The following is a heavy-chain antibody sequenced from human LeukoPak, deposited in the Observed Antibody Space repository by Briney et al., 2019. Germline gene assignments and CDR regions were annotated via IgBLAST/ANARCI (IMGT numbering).Heavy chain of an antibody. V-gene: IGHV3-7*03. J-gene: IGHJ4*02. D-gene: IGHD5-18*01. CDR2: IKKDDGREK. CDR3: VRDFIYSTG. CDR1: GFSFSGYW. Sequence: GGSLRLSCAASGFSFSGYWMSWVRQAPGKGLEWVANIKKDDGREKYYADSVTGRFTISRDNAKNSLYLQMNSLRVEDTAVYYCVRDFIYSTGWGQGTLVTVSS.